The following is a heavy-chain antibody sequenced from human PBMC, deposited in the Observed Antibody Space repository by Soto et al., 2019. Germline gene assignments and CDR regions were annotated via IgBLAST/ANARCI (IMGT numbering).Heavy chain of an antibody. CDR2: INHSGST. V-gene: IGHV4-34*01. J-gene: IGHJ6*02. CDR3: ARGIAVAGTDYYGMDV. Sequence: SETLSLTCAVYGGSFSGYYWSWIRQPPGKGLEWIGEINHSGSTNYNPSLKSRVTISVDTSKNQFSLKLSSVTAADTAVYYCARGIAVAGTDYYGMDVWGQGTTVTVSS. D-gene: IGHD6-19*01. CDR1: GGSFSGYY.